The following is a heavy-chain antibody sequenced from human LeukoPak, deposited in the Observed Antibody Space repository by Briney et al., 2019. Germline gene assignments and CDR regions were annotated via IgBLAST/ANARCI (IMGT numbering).Heavy chain of an antibody. J-gene: IGHJ5*02. Sequence: GGSLRLSCAASGFTFSNAWMSWVRQAPGKGLEWVGRIKSKTDGGTTDYAAPVKGRFTISRDDSKNTLYLQMNSLKTEDTAVYYCARGLRDIVVVPAGWFDPWGQGTLVTVSS. D-gene: IGHD2-2*01. CDR2: IKSKTDGGTT. CDR3: ARGLRDIVVVPAGWFDP. V-gene: IGHV3-15*01. CDR1: GFTFSNAW.